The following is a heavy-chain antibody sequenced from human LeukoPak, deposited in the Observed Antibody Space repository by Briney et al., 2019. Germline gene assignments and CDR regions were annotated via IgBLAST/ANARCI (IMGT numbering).Heavy chain of an antibody. CDR3: ARLSPYLGSGSSAFPDDF. V-gene: IGHV4-39*01. CDR1: GGPIITSRYY. J-gene: IGHJ4*02. CDR2: INYSGST. D-gene: IGHD3-10*01. Sequence: PSETLSLTCTVSGGPIITSRYYWGWIRQPPGKGLEWIGSINYSGSTYYNPSLKSRVTISVDTSKNQFSLKLSSVTAADTAVYYCARLSPYLGSGSSAFPDDFWGQGTVATVSS.